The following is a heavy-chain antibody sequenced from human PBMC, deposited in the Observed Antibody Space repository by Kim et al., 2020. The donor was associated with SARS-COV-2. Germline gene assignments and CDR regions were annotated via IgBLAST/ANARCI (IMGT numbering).Heavy chain of an antibody. D-gene: IGHD4-17*01. CDR1: GYTFTSYA. J-gene: IGHJ5*02. CDR3: ERGGGATVTPGWFDP. V-gene: IGHV7-4-1*02. CDR2: INTNTGNP. Sequence: ASVKVSCKASGYTFTSYAMNWVRQAPGQGLEWMGWINTNTGNPTYAQGFTGRFVFSLDTSVSTAYLQISSLKAEDTAVYYCERGGGATVTPGWFDPWGQGTLVTVSS.